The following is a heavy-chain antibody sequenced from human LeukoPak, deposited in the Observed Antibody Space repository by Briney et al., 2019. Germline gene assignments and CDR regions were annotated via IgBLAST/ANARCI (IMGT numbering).Heavy chain of an antibody. CDR2: MNPNSGNT. J-gene: IGHJ5*02. V-gene: IGHV1-8*01. Sequence: ASVKVSCKASGYTFTSYDINWVRQATGQGLEWMGWMNPNSGNTGYAQKFQGRVTMTRNTSISTAYMELSSLRSEDTAVYYCASESATRLWFGELLGNWFDPWGQGTLVTVSS. D-gene: IGHD3-10*01. CDR1: GYTFTSYD. CDR3: ASESATRLWFGELLGNWFDP.